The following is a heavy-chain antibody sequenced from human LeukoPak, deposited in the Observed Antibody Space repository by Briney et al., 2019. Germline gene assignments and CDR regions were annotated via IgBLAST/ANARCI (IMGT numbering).Heavy chain of an antibody. J-gene: IGHJ5*02. V-gene: IGHV1-2*02. D-gene: IGHD1-26*01. CDR1: GYTFTGYY. CDR2: INPNSGGT. CDR3: ARGSSGSYTNWFDP. Sequence: ASVKVSCKASGYTFTGYYMHWVRQASGQGLEWMGWINPNSGGTNYAQKFQGRVTMTRDTSISTAYMELSRLRSDDTAVYYCARGSSGSYTNWFDPWGQGTLVTVSS.